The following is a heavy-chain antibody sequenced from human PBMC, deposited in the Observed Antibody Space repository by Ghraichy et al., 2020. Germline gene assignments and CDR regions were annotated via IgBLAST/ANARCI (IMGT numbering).Heavy chain of an antibody. D-gene: IGHD2-15*01. CDR1: GFIFSNYI. J-gene: IGHJ6*03. CDR3: ARDGVVVPPHYYYMDV. Sequence: GGSLRLSCAASGFIFSNYIMNWVRQAPGKGLEWVSYISSSSSTIYYADSVKGRFTISRDNAKNSLYLQMNSLRAEDTAVYYCARDGVVVPPHYYYMDVWGEGTTVTGSS. V-gene: IGHV3-48*01. CDR2: ISSSSSTI.